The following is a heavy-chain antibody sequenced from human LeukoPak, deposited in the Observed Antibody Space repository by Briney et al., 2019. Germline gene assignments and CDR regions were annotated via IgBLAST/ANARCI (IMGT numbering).Heavy chain of an antibody. Sequence: PGGSLRLSCAASGFTFSSYAMHWVRQAPGKGLEYVSAISSNGGSTYYANSVKGRFTISRDNSKNTLYLQMGSLRAEDMAVYYCARDWLAFDIWGQGTMVTVSS. CDR2: ISSNGGST. CDR1: GFTFSSYA. D-gene: IGHD3-22*01. V-gene: IGHV3-64*01. J-gene: IGHJ3*02. CDR3: ARDWLAFDI.